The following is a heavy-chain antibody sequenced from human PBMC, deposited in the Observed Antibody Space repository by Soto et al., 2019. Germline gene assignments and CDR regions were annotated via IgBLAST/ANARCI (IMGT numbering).Heavy chain of an antibody. V-gene: IGHV4-4*02. D-gene: IGHD2-2*01. Sequence: SETLSLTCAVSGGSISSSNWWSCVRQPPGKGLEWIGEIYHSGSTNYNPSLKSRVTISVDKSKNQFSLKLSSVTAADTAVYYCARVVPAAMRAYNWFDHWGQGTLVTVS. CDR2: IYHSGST. CDR3: ARVVPAAMRAYNWFDH. J-gene: IGHJ5*02. CDR1: GGSISSSNW.